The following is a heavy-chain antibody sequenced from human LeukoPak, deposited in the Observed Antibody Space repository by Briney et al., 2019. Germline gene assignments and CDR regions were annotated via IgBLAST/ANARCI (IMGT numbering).Heavy chain of an antibody. CDR3: AALYYDYVWGSEYGMDV. V-gene: IGHV3-23*01. J-gene: IGHJ6*02. CDR1: GFTFSYYT. D-gene: IGHD3-16*01. CDR2: ISGSGSAT. Sequence: GGSLRLSCAASGFTFSYYTMTWVRQAPGKGLEWVSVISGSGSATYYADSVRGRFTISRDNSRNTLYLQMNSLRAEDTAVYYCAALYYDYVWGSEYGMDVWGQGTTVTASS.